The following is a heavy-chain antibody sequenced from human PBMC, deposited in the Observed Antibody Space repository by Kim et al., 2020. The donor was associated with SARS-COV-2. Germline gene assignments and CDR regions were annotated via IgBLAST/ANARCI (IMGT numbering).Heavy chain of an antibody. CDR1: GGSISSYY. CDR2: IYYSGST. Sequence: SETLSLTCTVSGGSISSYYWSWIRQPPGKGLEWIGYIYYSGSTNYNPSLKSRVTISVDTSKNQFSLKLSSVTAADTAVYYCAREGGGGGSGSYDFGYWGQGTLVTVSS. J-gene: IGHJ4*02. V-gene: IGHV4-59*01. D-gene: IGHD3-10*01. CDR3: AREGGGGGSGSYDFGY.